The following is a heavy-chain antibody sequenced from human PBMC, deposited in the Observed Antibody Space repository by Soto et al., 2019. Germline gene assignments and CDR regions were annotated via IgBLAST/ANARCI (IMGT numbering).Heavy chain of an antibody. CDR1: GFTVSSNY. V-gene: IGHV3-66*01. CDR3: ARTPPYYYFMDV. J-gene: IGHJ6*03. Sequence: GGSLRLSCAASGFTVSSNYMSWVRQAPGKGLEWVSVIYSGGSTYYADSVKGRFTISRDNSKNTLYLQMNSLRAEDTAVYYCARTPPYYYFMDVWGKGTTVTVSS. CDR2: IYSGGST.